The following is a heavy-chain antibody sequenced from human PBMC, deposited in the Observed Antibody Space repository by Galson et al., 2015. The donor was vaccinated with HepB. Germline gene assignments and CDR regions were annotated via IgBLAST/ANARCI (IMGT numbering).Heavy chain of an antibody. CDR2: ISAYNGNT. J-gene: IGHJ4*02. CDR3: ARDQYNWNQFDY. D-gene: IGHD1-20*01. Sequence: SCKASGYTFTSYGISWVRQAPGQGLEWMGWISAYNGNTNYAQKLQGRVTMTTDTSTSTAYMELRSLRSDDTAVYYCARDQYNWNQFDYWGQGTLVTVSS. V-gene: IGHV1-18*01. CDR1: GYTFTSYG.